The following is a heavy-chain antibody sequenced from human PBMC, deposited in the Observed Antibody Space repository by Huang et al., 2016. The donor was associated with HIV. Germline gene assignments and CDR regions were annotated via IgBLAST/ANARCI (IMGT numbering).Heavy chain of an antibody. CDR1: GDSIRSYY. CDR2: IYYSGRT. D-gene: IGHD6-19*01. V-gene: IGHV4-59*01. CDR3: ARWDQAPPCNSGWYAADY. J-gene: IGHJ4*02. Sequence: QVQLQESGPGLVKPSETLSLTCTVSGDSIRSYYWSWIRQPPGKGLAWIGSIYYSGRTNYNPSLKSRVSISVDTSKKQCSLKRYSVTAADTAVYYCARWDQAPPCNSGWYAADYWGQGTLVTVSS.